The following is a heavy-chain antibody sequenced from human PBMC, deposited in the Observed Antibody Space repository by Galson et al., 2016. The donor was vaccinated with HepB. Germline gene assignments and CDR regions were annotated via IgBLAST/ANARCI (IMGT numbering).Heavy chain of an antibody. Sequence: PALVKPTQTLTLTCTFSGFSLRTTGVGVGWIRQPPEKALEWLALIYWADDKRYSPSLKTRLTITKDTSNNQVVLTMTNLDPVDPATYSCAHSLTIFGVTQGAFDIWGQGTMVTVSS. CDR2: IYWADDK. D-gene: IGHD3-3*01. V-gene: IGHV2-5*02. CDR1: GFSLRTTGVG. CDR3: AHSLTIFGVTQGAFDI. J-gene: IGHJ3*02.